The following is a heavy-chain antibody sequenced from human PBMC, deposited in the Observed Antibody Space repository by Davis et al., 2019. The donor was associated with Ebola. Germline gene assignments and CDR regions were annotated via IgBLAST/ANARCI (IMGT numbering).Heavy chain of an antibody. CDR3: ARPLGGGSGSYSPPWYGMDV. CDR1: GFTFSVYW. Sequence: GESLKISCAASGFTFSVYWMNWVRQVPGKGLEWVANINQDGSVKSYVDSVEGRFTISRDNARNSLFLQMNSLRAEDTAVYYCARPLGGGSGSYSPPWYGMDVWGQGTTVTVSS. D-gene: IGHD3-10*01. CDR2: INQDGSVK. J-gene: IGHJ6*02. V-gene: IGHV3-7*03.